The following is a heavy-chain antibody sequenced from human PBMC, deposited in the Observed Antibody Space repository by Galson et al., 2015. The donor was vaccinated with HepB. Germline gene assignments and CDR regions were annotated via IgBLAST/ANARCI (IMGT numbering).Heavy chain of an antibody. CDR1: GFTFSDYW. V-gene: IGHV3-7*03. CDR3: ARFRYGLGYFDN. D-gene: IGHD3-10*01. CDR2: INQDGSDI. Sequence: LRLSCAASGFTFSDYWMSWVRQAPGKELEWVANINQDGSDIYYVDSVEGRFTISRDNARDSLHLQMNTLRAEDTAVYYCARFRYGLGYFDNWGQGILVTVSS. J-gene: IGHJ4*02.